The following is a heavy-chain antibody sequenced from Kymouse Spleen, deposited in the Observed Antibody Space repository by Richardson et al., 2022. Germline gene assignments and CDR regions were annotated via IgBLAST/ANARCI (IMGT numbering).Heavy chain of an antibody. J-gene: IGHJ6*02. CDR3: AKDRSGSSQFYYYYYGMDV. Sequence: EVQLVESGGGLVQPGRSLRLSCAASGFTFDDYAMHWVRQAPGKGLEWVSGISWNSGSIGYADSVKGRFTISRDNAKNSLYLQMNSLRAEDTALYYCAKDRSGSSQFYYYYYGMDVWGQGTTVTVSS. V-gene: IGHV3-9*01. CDR1: GFTFDDYA. CDR2: ISWNSGSI. D-gene: IGHD1-26*01.